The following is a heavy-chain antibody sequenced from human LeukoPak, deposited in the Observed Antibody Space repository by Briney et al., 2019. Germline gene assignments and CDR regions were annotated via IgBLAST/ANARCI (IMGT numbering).Heavy chain of an antibody. D-gene: IGHD4-23*01. J-gene: IGHJ3*02. CDR1: GFTFSSYA. CDR2: ITCGGST. Sequence: QPGGSLRLSCAASGFTFSSYAMSWVRQAPGKGLEWVSDITCGGSTYYADSLKGRFTISRDNSKNTLSLQMSSLRAEDTAIYYCAKPYGGNLADGFDIWGQGTMVTVSS. V-gene: IGHV3-23*01. CDR3: AKPYGGNLADGFDI.